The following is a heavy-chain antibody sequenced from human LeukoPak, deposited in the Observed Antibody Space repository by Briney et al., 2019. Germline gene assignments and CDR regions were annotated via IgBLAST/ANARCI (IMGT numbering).Heavy chain of an antibody. CDR1: GFTFSSYS. CDR2: ISSGSTI. V-gene: IGHV3-48*04. D-gene: IGHD3-10*02. J-gene: IGHJ6*04. CDR3: AELGITMIGGV. Sequence: GGSLRLSCAASGFTFSSYSMNWVRQAPGKGLEGVSYISSGSTIYYADSVKGRFTISRDNAKNSLYLQMNSLRAEDTAVYYCAELGITMIGGVWGKGTTVTISS.